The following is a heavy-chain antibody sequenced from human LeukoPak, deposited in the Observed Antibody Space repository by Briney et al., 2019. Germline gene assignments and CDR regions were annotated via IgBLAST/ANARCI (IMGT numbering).Heavy chain of an antibody. CDR1: GXTFGNYA. V-gene: IGHV3-23*01. Sequence: QAGGSLRLSCADSGXTFGNYAMNWVRQAPGGGLEWVWAFSGTGGATYSADSVKGPVTISRDNATSTLYLQKYTLRDEDTAIYSFAARPTVGGTTPTFDHWGQGTPVTVSS. CDR2: FSGTGGAT. CDR3: AARPTVGGTTPTFDH. D-gene: IGHD1-26*01. J-gene: IGHJ4*02.